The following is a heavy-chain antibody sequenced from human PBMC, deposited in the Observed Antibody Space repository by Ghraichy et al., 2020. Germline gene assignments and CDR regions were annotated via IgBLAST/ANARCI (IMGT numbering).Heavy chain of an antibody. V-gene: IGHV4-4*02. J-gene: IGHJ6*03. CDR3: ASHYYYYYMDV. Sequence: SETLSLTCAVSGGSISSSNWWSWVRQPPGKGLEWIGEIYHSGSTNYNPSLRSRVTISIDKSKNQFSLKLNSVTAADTAVYYCASHYYYYYMDVWGKGTTVTVSS. CDR1: GGSISSSNW. CDR2: IYHSGST.